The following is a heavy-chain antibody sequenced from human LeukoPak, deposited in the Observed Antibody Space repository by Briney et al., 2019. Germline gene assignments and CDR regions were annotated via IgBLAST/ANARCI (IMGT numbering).Heavy chain of an antibody. CDR1: GGSISGYY. Sequence: SETLSLTCTVSGGSISGYYWSWIRQPPGKGLEWIGYIYYSGSTNYNPSLKSRVTISVDTSKNQFSLKLSSVTAADTAVYYCASRKLGNDYWGQGTLVTVSS. CDR2: IYYSGST. V-gene: IGHV4-59*01. J-gene: IGHJ4*02. D-gene: IGHD7-27*01. CDR3: ASRKLGNDY.